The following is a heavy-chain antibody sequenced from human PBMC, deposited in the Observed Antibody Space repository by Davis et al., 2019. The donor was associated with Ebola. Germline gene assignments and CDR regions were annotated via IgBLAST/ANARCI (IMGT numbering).Heavy chain of an antibody. CDR3: ARDVSSYDSSGYYPDYFDY. J-gene: IGHJ4*02. CDR2: IIPILSIA. CDR1: GGTFRSYA. D-gene: IGHD3-22*01. Sequence: SVKVSCKASGGTFRSYAISWVRQAPGQGLEWMGRIIPILSIANYAQKFQGRVTITADKSTSTAYMELSSLRSEDTAVYYCARDVSSYDSSGYYPDYFDYWGQGTLVTVSS. V-gene: IGHV1-69*04.